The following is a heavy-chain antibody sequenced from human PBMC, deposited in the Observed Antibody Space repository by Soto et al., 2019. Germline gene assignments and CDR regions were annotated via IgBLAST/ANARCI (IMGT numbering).Heavy chain of an antibody. Sequence: ASVKVSCKASGYTFTGYYMHWVRQAPGQGLEWMGWINPNSGGTNYAQKFQGWVTMTRDTSISTAYMELSRLRSDDTAVYYCARDSSSTRRSDWFDPWGQGTLVTVSS. V-gene: IGHV1-2*04. CDR1: GYTFTGYY. D-gene: IGHD2-2*01. CDR3: ARDSSSTRRSDWFDP. CDR2: INPNSGGT. J-gene: IGHJ5*02.